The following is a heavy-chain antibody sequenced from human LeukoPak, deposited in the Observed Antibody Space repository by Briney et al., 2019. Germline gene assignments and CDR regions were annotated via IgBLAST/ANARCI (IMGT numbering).Heavy chain of an antibody. Sequence: SETLSLTCNVSDGSVSSGPYHGSWIPQPPGKGVEWMGDIYYTGSTNYNPSLRSRVTISVDTSKNQFSLRLTSVTAADTTVYFCARDRGVYTWNDWDAFDIWGQGTMVTVSS. V-gene: IGHV4-61*01. CDR2: IYYTGST. CDR3: ARDRGVYTWNDWDAFDI. D-gene: IGHD1-20*01. CDR1: DGSVSSGPYH. J-gene: IGHJ3*02.